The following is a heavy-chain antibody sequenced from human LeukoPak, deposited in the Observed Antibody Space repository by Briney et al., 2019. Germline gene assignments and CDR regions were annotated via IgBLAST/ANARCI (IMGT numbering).Heavy chain of an antibody. Sequence: GGSLRLSCAASGFTFSSYEMNWVRQAPGKGLEWVSYISSDGSTIYYADSVKGRFTISRDNAKNSLYLQMNSLRADDTAVYYCARVQGGWYYFDYWGQGTLVTVSS. D-gene: IGHD2-15*01. J-gene: IGHJ4*02. CDR3: ARVQGGWYYFDY. CDR2: ISSDGSTI. V-gene: IGHV3-48*03. CDR1: GFTFSSYE.